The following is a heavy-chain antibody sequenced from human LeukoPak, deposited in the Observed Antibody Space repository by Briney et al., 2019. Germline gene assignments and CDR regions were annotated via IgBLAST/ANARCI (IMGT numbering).Heavy chain of an antibody. CDR3: AISLTGHTWDY. Sequence: ASVKVSCKASGYTFTSYGISWVRQAPGQRLEWMGWISAYNGNTNYAQKLQGRVTMTTDTSTSTAYMELRSLRSDDTAVYYCAISLTGHTWDYWGQGTLVTVSS. CDR2: ISAYNGNT. J-gene: IGHJ4*02. V-gene: IGHV1-18*01. D-gene: IGHD3-9*01. CDR1: GYTFTSYG.